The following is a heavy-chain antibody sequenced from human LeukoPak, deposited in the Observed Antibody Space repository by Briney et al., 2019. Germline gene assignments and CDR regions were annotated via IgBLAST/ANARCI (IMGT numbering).Heavy chain of an antibody. CDR2: IKEDGSET. D-gene: IGHD5-24*01. Sequence: PGGSLRLSCAASGFIFKKYWMNWVRQVPGKGLECLANIKEDGSETYYADSVKGRFTISRDNPKNLLFLQINSLRVEDTAVYYCARETPRRGETRDSYRWGQGTVVTVSS. CDR3: ARETPRRGETRDSYR. V-gene: IGHV3-7*01. CDR1: GFIFKKYW. J-gene: IGHJ4*02.